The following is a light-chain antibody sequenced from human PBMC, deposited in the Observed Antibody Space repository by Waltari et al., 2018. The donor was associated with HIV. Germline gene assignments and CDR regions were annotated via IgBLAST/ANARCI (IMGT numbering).Light chain of an antibody. CDR2: DGD. CDR3: ASFTGDNTVM. Sequence: AVTQPASVSGLPGQSTTISCTGDDSDFGLYNFVSWYQQHSGKPPKLILYDGDSRASGVSERFSGSMSGNTASLTISGLRTEDEAHYYCASFTGDNTVMFGGGTEVTVL. J-gene: IGLJ3*02. V-gene: IGLV2-14*03. CDR1: DSDFGLYNF.